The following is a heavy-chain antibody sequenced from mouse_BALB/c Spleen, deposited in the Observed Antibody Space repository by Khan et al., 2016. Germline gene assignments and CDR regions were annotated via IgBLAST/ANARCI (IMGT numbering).Heavy chain of an antibody. D-gene: IGHD1-1*01. CDR1: GYTFTNYG. J-gene: IGHJ4*01. CDR3: ARYDGRSYYAMDY. V-gene: IGHV9-3*02. Sequence: QIQLVQSGPELKKPGETVKISCKASGYTFTNYGMNWVKQAPGKGLKWMGWINTNTGEPTYAEEFKGRFAFSLETSASTAYLPNNNLNNEDTVTEFCARYDGRSYYAMDYWGQGTSITISS. CDR2: INTNTGEP.